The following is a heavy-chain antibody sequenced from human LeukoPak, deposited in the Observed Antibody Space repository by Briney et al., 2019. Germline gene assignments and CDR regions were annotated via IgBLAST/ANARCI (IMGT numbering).Heavy chain of an antibody. V-gene: IGHV3-13*01. D-gene: IGHD3-16*02. Sequence: GSLRLSCAASEFPFSGYDMHWVGQSTGKGLEWVSAIGTAGDTYYTGFVKGRFTISRENAKHSFYLPMNSLGAGDTAVYYCASAAPGYDYVWGSYRLGLGMDVWGKGTTVTVSS. CDR1: EFPFSGYD. CDR2: IGTAGDT. CDR3: ASAAPGYDYVWGSYRLGLGMDV. J-gene: IGHJ6*04.